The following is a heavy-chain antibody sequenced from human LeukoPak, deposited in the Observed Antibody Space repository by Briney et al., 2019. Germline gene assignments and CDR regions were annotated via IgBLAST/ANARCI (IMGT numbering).Heavy chain of an antibody. D-gene: IGHD3-3*01. V-gene: IGHV4-59*01. J-gene: IGHJ5*02. CDR3: ARDRYAHYDFWSGGNWFDP. CDR1: GGSISSYY. Sequence: SETLSLTCTVSGGSISSYYWSWIRQPPGKGLEWIGYIYYSGSTNYNPSLKSRVTISVDTSKNQFSLKLSSVTAADTAVYYCARDRYAHYDFWSGGNWFDPLGQGTLVTVSS. CDR2: IYYSGST.